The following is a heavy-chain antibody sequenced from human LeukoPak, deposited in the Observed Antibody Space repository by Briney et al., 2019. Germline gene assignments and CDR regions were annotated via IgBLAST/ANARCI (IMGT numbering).Heavy chain of an antibody. D-gene: IGHD6-19*01. J-gene: IGHJ4*02. CDR2: LKSKTDGGTT. CDR3: TTRNSSGWYDY. Sequence: GGSLGLSCAASGFTFSSYAMSWVRQAPGEGLEWDGRLKSKTDGGTTDCAAPVKGRFTVSRDDSKNILYLQMNSLKIEDTAVYYCTTRNSSGWYDYWGQGTLVTVSS. V-gene: IGHV3-15*01. CDR1: GFTFSSYA.